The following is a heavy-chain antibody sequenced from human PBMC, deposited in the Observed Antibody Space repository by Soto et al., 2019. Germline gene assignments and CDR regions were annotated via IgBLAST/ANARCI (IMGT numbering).Heavy chain of an antibody. CDR2: IYYSGST. D-gene: IGHD2-2*01. V-gene: IGHV4-30-4*01. Sequence: PSETLSLTCTVSGGSISSGDYYWSWIRQPPGKGLEWIGYIYYSGSTYYNPSLKSRVTISVDTSKNQFSLKLSSVTAADTAVYYCASETSAVGGDYWGQGTLVTVSS. J-gene: IGHJ4*02. CDR1: GGSISSGDYY. CDR3: ASETSAVGGDY.